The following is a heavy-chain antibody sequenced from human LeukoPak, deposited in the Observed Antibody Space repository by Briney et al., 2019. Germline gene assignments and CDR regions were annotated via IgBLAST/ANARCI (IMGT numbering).Heavy chain of an antibody. Sequence: SETLSLTCTVSGGSISSSSYYWGWIRQPPGKGLEWIGSIYYSGSTYYNPSPKSRVTISVDTSKNQFSLKLSSVTAADTAVYYCARHQASDFWSGYYTRNNWFDPWGQGTLVTVSS. V-gene: IGHV4-39*01. CDR3: ARHQASDFWSGYYTRNNWFDP. CDR2: IYYSGST. D-gene: IGHD3-3*01. CDR1: GGSISSSSYY. J-gene: IGHJ5*02.